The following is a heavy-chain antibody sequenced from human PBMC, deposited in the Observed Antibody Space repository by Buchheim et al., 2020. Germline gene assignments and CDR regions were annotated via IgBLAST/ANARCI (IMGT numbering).Heavy chain of an antibody. CDR1: GGSISSGGYY. J-gene: IGHJ5*02. CDR3: AGVAGGDKSWFDA. D-gene: IGHD3-10*01. CDR2: IYYSGNI. V-gene: IGHV4-31*03. Sequence: QVQLQESGPGLVKPSQTLSLMCSVSGGSISSGGYYWSWIRQHPGKDLEWIAYIYYSGNIYHNPSLKSRVTMSVDTAKNQFSLKLSSMTAADTAVYYCAGVAGGDKSWFDAWGQGT.